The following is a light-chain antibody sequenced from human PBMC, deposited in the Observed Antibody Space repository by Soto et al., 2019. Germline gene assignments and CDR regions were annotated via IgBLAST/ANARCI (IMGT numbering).Light chain of an antibody. V-gene: IGKV1-5*01. J-gene: IGKJ1*01. Sequence: DIQMTQSPSSLSASVGDRVTITCRASQSISSYLNWYQQKPGKAPKLLIYDASSLESGVPSRFSGSGSGTGFTLTISTLQPDDFATYYCQQYHSYWTFGQGTKVDIK. CDR1: QSISSY. CDR3: QQYHSYWT. CDR2: DAS.